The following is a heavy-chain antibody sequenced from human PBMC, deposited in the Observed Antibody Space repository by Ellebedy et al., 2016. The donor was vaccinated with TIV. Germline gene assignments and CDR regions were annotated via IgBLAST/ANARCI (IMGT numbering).Heavy chain of an antibody. V-gene: IGHV4-34*01. CDR2: INHSGST. CDR3: ARGSLRFGDRKGFDY. CDR1: GGSFSGYY. J-gene: IGHJ4*02. Sequence: SETLSLXXAVYGGSFSGYYWSWIRQPPGKGLEWIGEINHSGSTNYNPSLKSRVTISVDTSKNQFSLKLSSVTAADTAVYYCARGSLRFGDRKGFDYWGQGTLVTVSS. D-gene: IGHD3-10*01.